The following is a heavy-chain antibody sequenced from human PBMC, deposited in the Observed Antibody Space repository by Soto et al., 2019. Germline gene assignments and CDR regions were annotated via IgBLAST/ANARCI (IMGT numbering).Heavy chain of an antibody. Sequence: QVQLQESGPGLVKPSQTLSLTCTVSGGSISSGGYYWSWVRQPPGKGLEWIGYMYYSGSSYYNPSLKSRVTISVDTSKNQFSLKLTSVTAADTAMYYCARDGLEKATDYWGQGTLVTVSS. CDR1: GGSISSGGYY. V-gene: IGHV4-31*03. CDR2: MYYSGSS. D-gene: IGHD5-12*01. CDR3: ARDGLEKATDY. J-gene: IGHJ4*02.